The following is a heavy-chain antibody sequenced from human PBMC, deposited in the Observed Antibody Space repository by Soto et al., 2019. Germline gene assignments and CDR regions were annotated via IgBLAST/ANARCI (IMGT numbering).Heavy chain of an antibody. CDR3: ASHIITMVRGVISG. CDR2: ISGSGGNT. Sequence: LSCGRSGVTFYKYGMSRVLQATGRGLEWVSAISGSGGNTYYAESVKGRFTISRDNSRNTLYLQMNSLRAEDTAVYYCASHIITMVRGVISGWGQGTLVTAPQ. J-gene: IGHJ4*02. CDR1: GVTFYKYG. V-gene: IGHV3-23*01. D-gene: IGHD3-10*01.